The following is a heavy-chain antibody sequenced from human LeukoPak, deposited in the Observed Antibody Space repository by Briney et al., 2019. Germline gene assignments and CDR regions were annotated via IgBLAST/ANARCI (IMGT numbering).Heavy chain of an antibody. CDR3: ARHIKWEHFDY. J-gene: IGHJ4*02. CDR2: IYHSGST. CDR1: GGSISSGGYY. D-gene: IGHD1-26*01. V-gene: IGHV4-30-2*02. Sequence: PSDTLSLTCTVSGGSISSGGYYWSWIRQPPGKGLEWIGYIYHSGSTYYNPSLKSRVTISVDRSKNQFSLKLSSVTAADTAVYYCARHIKWEHFDYWGQGTLVTVSS.